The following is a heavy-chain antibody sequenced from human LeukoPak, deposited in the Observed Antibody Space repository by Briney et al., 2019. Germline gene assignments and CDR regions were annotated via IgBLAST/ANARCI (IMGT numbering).Heavy chain of an antibody. CDR1: GFTFSSYS. J-gene: IGHJ4*02. CDR3: ASYDFWSGYYKPFDY. CDR2: ISSSSSYI. D-gene: IGHD3-3*01. Sequence: PGGSLRLSCAASGFTFSSYSMNWVRQAPGKGLEWVSSISSSSSYIYYADSVKGRFTISRDNAKNSLYLQMNSLRAEDTAVYYCASYDFWSGYYKPFDYWGQGTLVTVSS. V-gene: IGHV3-21*01.